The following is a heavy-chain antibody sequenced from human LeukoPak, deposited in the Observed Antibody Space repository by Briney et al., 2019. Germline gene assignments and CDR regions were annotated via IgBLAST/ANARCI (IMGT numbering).Heavy chain of an antibody. V-gene: IGHV3-33*01. D-gene: IGHD3-10*01. Sequence: GGSLRLSCAASGFTFSTYNMHWVRQAPGKGLEWVALIWSDGSYKYYADSVMGRFTISRDNAKNSLYLQMNSLRAEDTAVYYCARDPALLWFGELLHYYYGMDVWGKGTTVTVSS. CDR2: IWSDGSYK. CDR1: GFTFSTYN. CDR3: ARDPALLWFGELLHYYYGMDV. J-gene: IGHJ6*04.